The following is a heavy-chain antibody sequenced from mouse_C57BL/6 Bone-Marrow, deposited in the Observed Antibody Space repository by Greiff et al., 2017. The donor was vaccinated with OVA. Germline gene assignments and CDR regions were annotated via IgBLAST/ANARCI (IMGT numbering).Heavy chain of an antibody. D-gene: IGHD1-1*01. CDR1: GFTFSDYY. CDR3: ARHRYYGSYWYFDV. J-gene: IGHJ1*03. CDR2: ISNGGGST. V-gene: IGHV5-12*01. Sequence: EVKLVESGGGLVQPGGSLKLSCAASGFTFSDYYMYWVRQTPEQRLEWVAYISNGGGSTYYPDTVKGRFTISRDNAKNTLYLQMSRLKSEDTAMYYCARHRYYGSYWYFDVWGTGTTVTVAS.